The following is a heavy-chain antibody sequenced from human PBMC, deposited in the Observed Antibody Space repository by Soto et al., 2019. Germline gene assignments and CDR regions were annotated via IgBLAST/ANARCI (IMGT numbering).Heavy chain of an antibody. CDR1: GYTFTAFD. J-gene: IGHJ4*02. V-gene: IGHV1-8*01. Sequence: QVLLVQSGADVKKQGASVKVSCKTSGYTFTAFDINWVRQAPGQGLEWMGWMNTNTGNTGYAQKFQGRVTMTRDTAISTAYLELSRLRSEDPAVYYCARVVRFFGGHAGYWGQGTLVTVSS. D-gene: IGHD3-3*01. CDR3: ARVVRFFGGHAGY. CDR2: MNTNTGNT.